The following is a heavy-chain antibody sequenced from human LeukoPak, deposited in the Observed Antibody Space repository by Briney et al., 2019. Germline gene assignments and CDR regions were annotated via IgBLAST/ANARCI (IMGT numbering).Heavy chain of an antibody. CDR3: ARDGGQWLALDY. CDR1: GFTFSSYA. CDR2: ISYDGSNK. V-gene: IGHV3-30-3*01. Sequence: GGSLRLSCAASGFTFSSYAMHWVRQAPGKGLEWVAVISYDGSNKYYADSVKGRFTISRDNSKNTLYLQMNGLRAEDTAVYYCARDGGQWLALDYWGQGTLVTVSS. D-gene: IGHD6-19*01. J-gene: IGHJ4*02.